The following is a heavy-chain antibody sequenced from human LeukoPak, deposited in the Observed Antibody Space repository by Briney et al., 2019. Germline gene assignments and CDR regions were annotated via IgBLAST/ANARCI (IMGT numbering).Heavy chain of an antibody. CDR2: ISWNSGSI. V-gene: IGHV3-9*01. Sequence: GGSLRLSCAASGFTCDDYAMHWVRQAPGKGLEWVSGISWNSGSIGYADSAKGRFTISRDNAKNSLYLQMNSLRAEDTALYYCAKESVDYMDVWGKGTTVTVSS. J-gene: IGHJ6*03. CDR1: GFTCDDYA. CDR3: AKESVDYMDV.